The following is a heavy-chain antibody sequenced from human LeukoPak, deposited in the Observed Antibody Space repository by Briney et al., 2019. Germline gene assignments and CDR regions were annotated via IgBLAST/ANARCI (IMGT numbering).Heavy chain of an antibody. V-gene: IGHV4-34*01. Sequence: PSETLSLTCAVYGGSFSGYYWSWIRQPPGKGLEWIGEINHSGSTNYNPSLKSRVTISVDTSKNRFSLKLSSVTAADTAVYYCARGVTTVTTSQYYFDYWGQGTLVTVSS. CDR1: GGSFSGYY. CDR3: ARGVTTVTTSQYYFDY. CDR2: INHSGST. J-gene: IGHJ4*02. D-gene: IGHD4-17*01.